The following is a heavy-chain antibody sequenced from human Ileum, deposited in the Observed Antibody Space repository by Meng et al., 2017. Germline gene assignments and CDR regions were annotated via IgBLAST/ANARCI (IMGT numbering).Heavy chain of an antibody. V-gene: IGHV3-66*01. D-gene: IGHD3-22*01. J-gene: IGHJ5*02. CDR3: ARSVNYESGGYYP. CDR1: GIAVSVNY. CDR2: MYVDGRT. Sequence: EVQLVESGGGLVQPGGSLRLSCAASGIAVSVNYMSWVRQAPGKGLEWVSCMYVDGRTFYADSVKDRFTISRDSSKDTLYLQMNSLTAEDPAVYYCARSVNYESGGYYPWGQGTLVTVSS.